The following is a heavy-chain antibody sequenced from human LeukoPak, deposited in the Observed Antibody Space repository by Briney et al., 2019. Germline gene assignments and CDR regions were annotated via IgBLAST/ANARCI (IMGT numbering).Heavy chain of an antibody. CDR3: ARVPYDSIAYHYFDY. V-gene: IGHV3-23*01. CDR1: GFSFSNYA. D-gene: IGHD3-22*01. J-gene: IGHJ4*02. Sequence: GGSLRLSCAASGFSFSNYAMSWVRQAPGKGLEWVATISGSGGTTYYANSVKGRFTISRDSSRNTLYLQVNSLRAEDTAVYYCARVPYDSIAYHYFDYWGQGTLVSVSS. CDR2: ISGSGGTT.